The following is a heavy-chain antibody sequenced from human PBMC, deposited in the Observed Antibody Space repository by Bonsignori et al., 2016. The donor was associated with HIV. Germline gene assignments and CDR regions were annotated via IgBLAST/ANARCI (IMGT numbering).Heavy chain of an antibody. CDR3: ARGRAASYHHDGSGHRHLFFFDL. CDR2: SIVVEGP. CDR1: DGSFSDYY. J-gene: IGHJ4*02. Sequence: QVQLQQWGAGLLKPSETLSLTCAVYDGSFSDYYWSWIRQAPDGKGDVEWDWGTSIVVEGPTTTRPSRSRVTVSLDTSKTQFSLKLTSVTAADSALYYCARGRAASYHHDGSGHRHLFFFDLWGQGTLVTVSS. D-gene: IGHD3-22*01. V-gene: IGHV4-34*01.